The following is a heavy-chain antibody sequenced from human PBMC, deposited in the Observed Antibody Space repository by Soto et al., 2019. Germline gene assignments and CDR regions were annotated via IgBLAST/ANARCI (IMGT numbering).Heavy chain of an antibody. CDR2: ISAYNGNT. V-gene: IGHV1-18*01. CDR3: AREIVGYCTNGVCYTGFDY. D-gene: IGHD2-8*01. CDR1: GYTFTSYG. Sequence: QVQLVQSGAEVKKPGASVKVSCKASGYTFTSYGISWVRQAPGQGLEWMGWISAYNGNTNYAQKLQGRVTMTTDTYTSTAYMELRSLRSDDTAVYYCAREIVGYCTNGVCYTGFDYWGQGTLVTVSS. J-gene: IGHJ4*02.